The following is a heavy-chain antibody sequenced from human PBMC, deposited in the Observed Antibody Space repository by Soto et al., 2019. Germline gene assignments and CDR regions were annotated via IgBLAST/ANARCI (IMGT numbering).Heavy chain of an antibody. D-gene: IGHD2-15*01. J-gene: IGHJ5*02. CDR3: ARHSFYCSGGSCFRRWFDP. CDR1: GGSISSSSYY. Sequence: SETLSLTCTVSGGSISSSSYYWGWIRQPPGKGLEWIGSIYYSGSTYYNPSLKSRVTISVDTSKNQFSLKLSSVTAVDTAVYYCARHSFYCSGGSCFRRWFDPWGQGTLVTVSS. V-gene: IGHV4-39*01. CDR2: IYYSGST.